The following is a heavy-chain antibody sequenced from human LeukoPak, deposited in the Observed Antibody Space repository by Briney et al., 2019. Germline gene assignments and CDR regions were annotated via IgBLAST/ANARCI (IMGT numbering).Heavy chain of an antibody. CDR1: GYTFTGYY. Sequence: ASVTVSCTASGYTFTGYYMHWVRQAPGQGLEWMGWINPNSGGTNYVQKFQGWVTMTRDTSISTAYMELSRLRSEDTAVYYCARDRSMTGYYNYYFDYWGQGTLVTVSS. D-gene: IGHD3-9*01. CDR2: INPNSGGT. CDR3: ARDRSMTGYYNYYFDY. J-gene: IGHJ4*02. V-gene: IGHV1-2*04.